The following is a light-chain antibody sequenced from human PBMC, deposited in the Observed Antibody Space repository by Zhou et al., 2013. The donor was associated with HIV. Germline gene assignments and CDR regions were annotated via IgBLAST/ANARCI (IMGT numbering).Light chain of an antibody. V-gene: IGKV3D-20*02. CDR1: QSVSSNY. CDR3: QQRRT. Sequence: IVLTQSPGTLSLSLGERATLSCRASQSVSSNYLAWYQQKPGQAPRLLIYDASNRATGIPARFSGSGSGTDFTLTISSLEPEDFAVYYCQQRRTFGGGTKVEIK. CDR2: DAS. J-gene: IGKJ4*01.